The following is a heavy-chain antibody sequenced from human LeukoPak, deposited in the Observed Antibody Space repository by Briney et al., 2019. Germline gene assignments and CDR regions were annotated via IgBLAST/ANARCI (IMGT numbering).Heavy chain of an antibody. CDR2: IIPIFGTA. Sequence: SVKVSCKASGGTFSSYAISWVRQAPGQGLGWMGGIIPIFGTANYAQKFQGRVTITADESTSTAYMELSSLRSEDTAVYYCARETTVCTNGVCYEYDDAFDIWGQGTMVTVSS. CDR3: ARETTVCTNGVCYEYDDAFDI. CDR1: GGTFSSYA. V-gene: IGHV1-69*01. D-gene: IGHD2-8*01. J-gene: IGHJ3*02.